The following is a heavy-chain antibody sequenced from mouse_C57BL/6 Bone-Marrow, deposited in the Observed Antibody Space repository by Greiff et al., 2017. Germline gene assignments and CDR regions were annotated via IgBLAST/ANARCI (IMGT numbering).Heavy chain of an antibody. CDR2: LYPRRVNP. D-gene: IGHD3-2*02. Sequence: QVQLKQSGAELARPGASVQLSCTASGYTFTSYGLSWVKQRTGQGLEWIGELYPRRVNPYYTAKFKGKATLTADKSSSTAYMELRSLTSEDSAVYFCARDRLPDYYAMDYWGQGTSVTVSS. V-gene: IGHV1-81*01. J-gene: IGHJ4*01. CDR3: ARDRLPDYYAMDY. CDR1: GYTFTSYG.